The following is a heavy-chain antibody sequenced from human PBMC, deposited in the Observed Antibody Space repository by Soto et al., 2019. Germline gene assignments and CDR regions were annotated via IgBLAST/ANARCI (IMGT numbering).Heavy chain of an antibody. CDR3: VPLALGKFDY. CDR2: ISDSAERI. D-gene: IGHD1-26*01. Sequence: GGSLRLSCAASGFTFSTNSMSWIRQAPGEGLEWVSAISDSAERIFYVDSVKGRFTISRDNSKNKLYLQMDSLRAEDTAVYYFVPLALGKFDYWGQGNLVTVSS. J-gene: IGHJ4*02. V-gene: IGHV3-23*01. CDR1: GFTFSTNS.